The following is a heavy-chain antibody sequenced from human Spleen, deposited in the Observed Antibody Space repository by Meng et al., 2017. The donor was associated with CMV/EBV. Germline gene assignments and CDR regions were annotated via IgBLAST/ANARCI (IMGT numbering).Heavy chain of an antibody. CDR3: ARAPRFTVALPDFEY. CDR1: VSSNSAA. V-gene: IGHV6-1*01. CDR2: TYYRSKWYN. D-gene: IGHD4-23*01. J-gene: IGHJ4*02. Sequence: VSSNSAAWNWIRQSPSRGLEWLGRTYYRSKWYNDYAVSMKSRITINPDTSKNQFSLQLNSVTPEDTAVYYCARAPRFTVALPDFEYWGQGTLVTVSS.